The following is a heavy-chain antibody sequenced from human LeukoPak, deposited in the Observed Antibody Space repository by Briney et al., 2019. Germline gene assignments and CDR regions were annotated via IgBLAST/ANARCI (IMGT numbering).Heavy chain of an antibody. J-gene: IGHJ4*02. CDR2: IKEDGTEK. CDR3: AREVVLSTSAWFEY. CDR1: GFTFSSYW. Sequence: GGSLRLSCAVSGFTFSSYWMSWVRQAPGKGLEWVANIKEDGTEKYYQDSVKGRFTISRDNAKNSLYLQMNSLRAEDTAVYYCAREVVLSTSAWFEYWGQGTLVTVSS. D-gene: IGHD3-22*01. V-gene: IGHV3-7*01.